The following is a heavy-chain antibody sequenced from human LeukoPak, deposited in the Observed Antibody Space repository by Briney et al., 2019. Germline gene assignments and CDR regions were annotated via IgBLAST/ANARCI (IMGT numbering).Heavy chain of an antibody. CDR1: GFTFSNYG. D-gene: IGHD3-9*01. CDR3: ANGPHYQILTGFYKVRSHLDY. Sequence: QPGGSLRLSCAASGFTFSNYGMHWVRQAPGNRLEWVAFIRYDGSNIYYADSVKGRFTISRDNSKNTLYLQMNSLRAEDTAIYYCANGPHYQILTGFYKVRSHLDYWGQGTLVTVSS. V-gene: IGHV3-30*02. J-gene: IGHJ4*02. CDR2: IRYDGSNI.